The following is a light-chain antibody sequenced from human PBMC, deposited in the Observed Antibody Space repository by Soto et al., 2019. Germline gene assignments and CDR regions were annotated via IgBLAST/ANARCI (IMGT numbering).Light chain of an antibody. V-gene: IGKV3-20*01. CDR1: QSVPKNY. Sequence: EIVLTQSPGTLSLSPGEGATLSCRASQSVPKNYLGWYKQKTGQAPRLLIYDVSNRATHVPDRFSGSGSETDFTLTISGLEPEDFAVYYCQQYATAPLTFGGGTKLQIK. CDR2: DVS. J-gene: IGKJ4*01. CDR3: QQYATAPLT.